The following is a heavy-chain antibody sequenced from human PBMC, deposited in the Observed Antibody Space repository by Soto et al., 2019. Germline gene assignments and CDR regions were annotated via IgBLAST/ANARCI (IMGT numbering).Heavy chain of an antibody. CDR3: AKDHDFWSGYYTGFDY. CDR1: GFTFSSYA. CDR2: IDTSGGNT. D-gene: IGHD3-3*01. V-gene: IGHV3-23*04. Sequence: EVQLVESGGGLVQPGGSLRLSGAASGFTFSSYAIIWVPQSPGKGRGWVSSIDTSGGNTYYADSVKGRFTISRDNSKNTLSLQMNSLRAEDTAVYYCAKDHDFWSGYYTGFDYWGQGTLVTVSS. J-gene: IGHJ4*02.